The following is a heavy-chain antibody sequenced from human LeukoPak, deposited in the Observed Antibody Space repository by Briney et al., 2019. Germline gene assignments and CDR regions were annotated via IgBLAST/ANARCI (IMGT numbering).Heavy chain of an antibody. D-gene: IGHD5-12*01. V-gene: IGHV3-30-3*01. Sequence: GGSLRLSCTASGFTLSNYAMHWVRQAPGKGLEWVAVISYDGSNKYYADSVKGRFTISRDNSKNTLYLQMNSLRAEDTAVYYCARDSTWLRLFDYWGQGTLVTVSS. CDR2: ISYDGSNK. J-gene: IGHJ4*02. CDR3: ARDSTWLRLFDY. CDR1: GFTLSNYA.